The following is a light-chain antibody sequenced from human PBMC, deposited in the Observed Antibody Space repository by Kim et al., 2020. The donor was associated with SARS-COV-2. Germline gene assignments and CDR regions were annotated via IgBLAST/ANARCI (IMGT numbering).Light chain of an antibody. V-gene: IGKV3-20*01. CDR2: GAS. CDR1: QSVSSSY. J-gene: IGKJ1*01. Sequence: SPGERATLSCRASQSVSSSYLAWYQQKPGQAPRLLIYGASSRATGIPDRFSGSGSVTDFTLTISRLEPEDFAVYYCQQYGSSPWTFGQGTKVEIK. CDR3: QQYGSSPWT.